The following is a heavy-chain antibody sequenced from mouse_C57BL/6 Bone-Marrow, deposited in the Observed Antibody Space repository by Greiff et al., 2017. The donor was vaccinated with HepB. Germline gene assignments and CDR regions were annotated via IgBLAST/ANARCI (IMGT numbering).Heavy chain of an antibody. CDR3: ERRHYGSSYFDY. CDR2: IDPNSGGT. V-gene: IGHV1-72*01. J-gene: IGHJ2*01. CDR1: GYTFTSYW. D-gene: IGHD1-1*01. Sequence: VQLQQPGAELVKPGASVKLSCKASGYTFTSYWMHWVKQRPGRGLEWIGRIDPNSGGTKYTEKFKSKATLTVDKPSSTADMQLSSLTSEDSAVYYGERRHYGSSYFDYWGQGTTLTVSS.